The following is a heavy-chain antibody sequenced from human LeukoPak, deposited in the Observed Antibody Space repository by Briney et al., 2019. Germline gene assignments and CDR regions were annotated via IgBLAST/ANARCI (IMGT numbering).Heavy chain of an antibody. V-gene: IGHV1-8*01. CDR3: ARTPTDGGNNLDY. Sequence: GASVKVSCKASGYAFTSYDINWVRQATGQGLEWMGWMDPNSGNTGYAQKFQGRVTMTRNTSISTAYMELSSLRSEDTAVYYCARTPTDGGNNLDYWGKGTLVTVSS. J-gene: IGHJ4*02. CDR1: GYAFTSYD. D-gene: IGHD4-23*01. CDR2: MDPNSGNT.